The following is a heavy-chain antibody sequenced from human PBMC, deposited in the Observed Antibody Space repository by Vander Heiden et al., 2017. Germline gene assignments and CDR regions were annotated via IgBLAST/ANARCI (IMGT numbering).Heavy chain of an antibody. CDR2: VYYSGST. Sequence: QVQLQESGPGLGKPSETLSLTCTVSGGSITSHYWSWIRQPPGKGLEWIGYVYYSGSTNYNPSLKSRVTISVDTSKNQFSLKLSSVTAADTAVYYCARDSSYFEYWGQGTLVTVSS. V-gene: IGHV4-59*11. CDR1: GGSITSHY. CDR3: ARDSSYFEY. J-gene: IGHJ4*02.